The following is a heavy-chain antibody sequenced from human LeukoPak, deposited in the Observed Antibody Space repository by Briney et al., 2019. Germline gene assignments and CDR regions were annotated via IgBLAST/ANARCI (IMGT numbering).Heavy chain of an antibody. D-gene: IGHD5-12*01. CDR3: ARDNGYSGYDSYWYFAL. CDR2: IKQDGSEK. V-gene: IGHV3-7*01. Sequence: GGSLRLSCAASGFTFSSYWMSWVRQAPGKGLEWVANIKQDGSEKYYVDSVKGRFTISRDNAKNSLYLQMNSLRAEDTAVYYCARDNGYSGYDSYWYFALCGRGTLVTVSS. J-gene: IGHJ2*01. CDR1: GFTFSSYW.